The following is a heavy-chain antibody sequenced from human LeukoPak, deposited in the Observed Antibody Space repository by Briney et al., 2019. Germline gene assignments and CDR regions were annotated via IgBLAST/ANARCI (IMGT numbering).Heavy chain of an antibody. J-gene: IGHJ4*02. CDR2: ISSSGSAI. CDR3: ARDSGWFRFDY. D-gene: IGHD6-13*01. V-gene: IGHV3-48*01. CDR1: GFTFSSFN. Sequence: GGSLRLSCAASGFTFSSFNMNWVRQAPGKGLEWVSNISSSGSAIYYADSVKGRFTISRDNAKNSLYLQMNSLRAEDTAVYYCARDSGWFRFDYWGQGTLATVSS.